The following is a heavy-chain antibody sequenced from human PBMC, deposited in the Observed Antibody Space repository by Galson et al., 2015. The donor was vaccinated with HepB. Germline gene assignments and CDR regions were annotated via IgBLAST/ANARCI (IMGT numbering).Heavy chain of an antibody. CDR2: IKQDGSEK. V-gene: IGHV3-7*03. CDR1: GFTFSRYW. D-gene: IGHD3-10*01. CDR3: ARAYYGSGNYADY. J-gene: IGHJ4*02. Sequence: SLRLSCAPSGFTFSRYWMSWVRQAPGKGLEWVANIKQDGSEKDHVDSVKGRFTISRDNVKNSLYLQMNSLRAEDTAVYYCARAYYGSGNYADYWCQGTLVSVSS.